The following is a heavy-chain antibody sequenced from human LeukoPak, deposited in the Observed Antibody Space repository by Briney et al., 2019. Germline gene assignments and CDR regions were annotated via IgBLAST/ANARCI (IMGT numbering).Heavy chain of an antibody. CDR2: INHSGST. CDR3: ARGWGSSWYSTCWFDP. D-gene: IGHD6-13*01. J-gene: IGHJ5*02. Sequence: SETLSFTCAVYGGSFSGYYWSWIRQPPGKGLEWIGEINHSGSTNYNPSLKSRVTISVDTSKNQFSLKLSSVTAADTAVYYCARGWGSSWYSTCWFDPWGQGTLVTVSS. V-gene: IGHV4-34*01. CDR1: GGSFSGYY.